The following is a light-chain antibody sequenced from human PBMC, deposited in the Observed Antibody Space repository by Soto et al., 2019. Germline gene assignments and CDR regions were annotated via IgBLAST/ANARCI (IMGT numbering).Light chain of an antibody. J-gene: IGLJ1*01. CDR3: ASYAGSSNFDV. CDR2: EVS. Sequence: QSALTQPPSASGSPGQSVTISCTGTSSDVGGYNYVSWYQQHPGKAPKLIIYEVSQRPSGVPDRFSGSKSGNTASLTVSGLQAEDEAYYYCASYAGSSNFDVFGTGTKLTVL. CDR1: SSDVGGYNY. V-gene: IGLV2-8*01.